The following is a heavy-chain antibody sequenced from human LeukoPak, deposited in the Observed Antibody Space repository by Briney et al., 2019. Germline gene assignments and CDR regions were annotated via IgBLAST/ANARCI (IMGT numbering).Heavy chain of an antibody. J-gene: IGHJ4*02. CDR1: GFTFSGSA. V-gene: IGHV3-15*01. CDR3: TIVDTAMGPGY. CDR2: IKSKTDGGTT. D-gene: IGHD5-18*01. Sequence: PGGSLRLSCAASGFTFSGSAMHWVRQASGKGLEWVGRIKSKTDGGTTDYAAPVKGRFTISRDDSKNTLYLQMNSLKTEDTAVYYCTIVDTAMGPGYWGQGTLVTVSS.